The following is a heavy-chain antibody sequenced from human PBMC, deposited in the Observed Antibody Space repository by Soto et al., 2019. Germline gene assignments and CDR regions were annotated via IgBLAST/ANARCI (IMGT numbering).Heavy chain of an antibody. D-gene: IGHD1-26*01. CDR2: INPNSGDT. CDR1: VYPFTGYY. J-gene: IGHJ6*02. CDR3: AKGGAIVAAGTRVYLYNAMDV. Sequence: SDKASCKAPVYPFTGYYVHWVRQAPGQGLEWRGWINPNSGDTYLAQRFQGRVTMNRDTSIGTAYMELRGLTSEDKAEYYCAKGGAIVAAGTRVYLYNAMDVWGQGTTVTVSS. V-gene: IGHV1-2*02.